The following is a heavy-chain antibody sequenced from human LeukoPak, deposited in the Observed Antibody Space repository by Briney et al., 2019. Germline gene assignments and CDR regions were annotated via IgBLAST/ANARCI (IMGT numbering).Heavy chain of an antibody. CDR3: ATSRGSYCSSTSCYYYGMDV. CDR2: IIPIFGTP. Sequence: SVTVSCKASGGTFGSYAISWVRQAPRQGLEWMGGIIPIFGTPTYAQKFQGRVTITADESTSTAYMELSSLRSEDTAVYYCATSRGSYCSSTSCYYYGMDVWGQGTTVTVSS. V-gene: IGHV1-69*13. CDR1: GGTFGSYA. J-gene: IGHJ6*02. D-gene: IGHD2-2*01.